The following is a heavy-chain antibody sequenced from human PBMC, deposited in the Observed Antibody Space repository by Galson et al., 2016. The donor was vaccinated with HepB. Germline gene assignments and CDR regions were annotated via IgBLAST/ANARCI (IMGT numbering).Heavy chain of an antibody. V-gene: IGHV4-59*01. J-gene: IGHJ5*02. CDR3: ARDSRTSDRYGASNWFDP. D-gene: IGHD6-19*01. CDR1: GGSISSYY. Sequence: SETLSLTCSVSGGSISSYYWSWIRQPPGKGLEWIGYIYDSGSSNYNPSLRSRVTMSVDTSKNQFSLRLRSVTAADTALYYCARDSRTSDRYGASNWFDPWGQGILVIVSS. CDR2: IYDSGSS.